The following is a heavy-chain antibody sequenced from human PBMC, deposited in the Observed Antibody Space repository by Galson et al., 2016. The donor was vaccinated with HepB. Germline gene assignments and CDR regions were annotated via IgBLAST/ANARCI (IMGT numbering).Heavy chain of an antibody. Sequence: SLRLSCAASGFTFSSYWMHWVRQGPGTGLVWVSRINSDGRSPTYADSVKGRFTISRENAKNTLYLQMNSLRAEDTALYYCARVGDFWSGYTYGFDIWGQGTVVTVSS. CDR1: GFTFSSYW. CDR3: ARVGDFWSGYTYGFDI. J-gene: IGHJ3*02. V-gene: IGHV3-74*01. D-gene: IGHD3-3*01. CDR2: INSDGRSP.